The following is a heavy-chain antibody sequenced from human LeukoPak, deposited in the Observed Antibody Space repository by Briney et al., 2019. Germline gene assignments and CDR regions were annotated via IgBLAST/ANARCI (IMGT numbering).Heavy chain of an antibody. CDR2: INPSGGST. CDR1: GYTFTSYY. CDR3: ARGSLPAAIRRSGNDAFDI. J-gene: IGHJ3*02. V-gene: IGHV1-46*01. D-gene: IGHD2-2*01. Sequence: GASVKVSCKASGYTFTSYYMHWVRQAPGQGLEWMGIINPSGGSTSYAQKFQGRVTMTRDTSTSTVYMELSSLRSEDTAVYYCARGSLPAAIRRSGNDAFDIWGQGTKVTVSS.